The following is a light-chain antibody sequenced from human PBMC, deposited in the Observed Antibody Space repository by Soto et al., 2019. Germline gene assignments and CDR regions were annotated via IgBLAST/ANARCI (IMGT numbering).Light chain of an antibody. CDR2: RNN. J-gene: IGLJ1*01. CDR3: ATWDDSLNGFYV. V-gene: IGLV1-47*01. Sequence: QSVLTQPPSVSGAPGQRVTIPCTGSGSNIGVGYEVHWYQQLPGTAPKLLIYRNNQRPSGVPDRFSGSKSGTSASLAISGLRSDDEADYFCATWDDSLNGFYVFGTGTKLTVL. CDR1: GSNIGVGYE.